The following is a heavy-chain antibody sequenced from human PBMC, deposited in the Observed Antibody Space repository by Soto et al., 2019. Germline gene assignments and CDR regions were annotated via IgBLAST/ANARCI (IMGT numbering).Heavy chain of an antibody. CDR3: ANDHDYGDLGDAFDI. Sequence: EVQLLESGGGLVQPGGSLRLSCAASGFTFSSYAISWVRQAPGKGLEWVSAISGSGGSTYYADSVKGRFTISRDNSKNTLYLQMNSLRAEDTAVYYCANDHDYGDLGDAFDIWGQGTMVTVSS. J-gene: IGHJ3*02. CDR2: ISGSGGST. D-gene: IGHD4-17*01. CDR1: GFTFSSYA. V-gene: IGHV3-23*01.